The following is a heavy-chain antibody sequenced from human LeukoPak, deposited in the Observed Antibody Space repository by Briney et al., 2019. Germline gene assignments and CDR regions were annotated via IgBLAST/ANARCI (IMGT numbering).Heavy chain of an antibody. CDR3: ASRGYDSSGYYSEYFQH. V-gene: IGHV3-30-3*01. J-gene: IGHJ1*01. CDR1: GFTVSSNY. D-gene: IGHD3-22*01. Sequence: GGSLRLSCAASGFTVSSNYMSWVRQAPGKGLEWVAVISYDGSNKYYADSVKGRFTISRDNSKNTLYLQMNSLRAEDTAVYYCASRGYDSSGYYSEYFQHWGQGTLVTVSS. CDR2: ISYDGSNK.